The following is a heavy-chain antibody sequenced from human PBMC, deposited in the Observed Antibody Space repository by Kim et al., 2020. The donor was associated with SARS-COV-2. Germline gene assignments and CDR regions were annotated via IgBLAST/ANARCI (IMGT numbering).Heavy chain of an antibody. V-gene: IGHV3-21*01. Sequence: GGSLRLSCAASGFTFSSYSMNWVRQAPGKGLEWVSSISSSSSYIYYADSVKGRFTISRDNAKNSLYLQMNSLRAEDTAVYYCARDLDYCSGGSCYSETPALYGMDVWGKGTTVTVSS. J-gene: IGHJ6*04. D-gene: IGHD2-15*01. CDR2: ISSSSSYI. CDR3: ARDLDYCSGGSCYSETPALYGMDV. CDR1: GFTFSSYS.